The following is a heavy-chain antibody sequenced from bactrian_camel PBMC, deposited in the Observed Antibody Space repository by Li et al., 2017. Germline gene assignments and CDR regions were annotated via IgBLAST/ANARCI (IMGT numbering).Heavy chain of an antibody. CDR1: EFSLY. Sequence: DVQLVESGGGLVQLGTSARLSCVASEFSLYMVWVRQAPGKGLEWVASIYTGSSPQYTGGETTFYADSVKGRFTISQDNAKNTVYLRMNSLKPEDTAVYYCAAKRPFSSCGLVASRMNYWGQGTQVTVSS. D-gene: IGHD1*01. V-gene: IGHV3S40*01. CDR2: IYTGSSPQYTGGETT. CDR3: AAKRPFSSCGLVASRMNY. J-gene: IGHJ4*01.